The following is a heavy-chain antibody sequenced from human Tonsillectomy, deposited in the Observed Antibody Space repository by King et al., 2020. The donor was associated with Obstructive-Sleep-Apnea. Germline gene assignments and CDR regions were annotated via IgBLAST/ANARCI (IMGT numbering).Heavy chain of an antibody. J-gene: IGHJ6*02. CDR1: GFTFSTYA. V-gene: IGHV3-30*04. Sequence: QLVQSGGGVVQPGRSLRLSCAASGFTFSTYAMHWVRQAPGKGLEWVALMSYDGSNKYYADSVKGRFSISRDNSKNTLYLQMNSLRAEDTAVYYCARASNYYGSGTYYLYYYGMDVWGQGTTVAVSS. CDR3: ARASNYYGSGTYYLYYYGMDV. D-gene: IGHD3-10*01. CDR2: MSYDGSNK.